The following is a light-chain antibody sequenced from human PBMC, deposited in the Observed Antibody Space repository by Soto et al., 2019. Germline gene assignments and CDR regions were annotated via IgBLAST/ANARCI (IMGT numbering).Light chain of an antibody. V-gene: IGKV3-11*01. CDR2: EAF. Sequence: EIVLTQSPATLSLSPGERATLSCRASQSISVYLGCYQEKPRQPPRLLISEAFQRATGIPARFSGSGSGADFTLTISSLEPEDSAVYFCHQRYSWPHTFGQGTKVEI. J-gene: IGKJ2*01. CDR3: HQRYSWPHT. CDR1: QSISVY.